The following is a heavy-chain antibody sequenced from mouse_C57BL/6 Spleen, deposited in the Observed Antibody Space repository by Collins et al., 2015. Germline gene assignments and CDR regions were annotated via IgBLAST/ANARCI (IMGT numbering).Heavy chain of an antibody. CDR3: TRSDGTFGYFDY. J-gene: IGHJ2*01. V-gene: IGHV1-5*01. CDR2: VFPGNSDT. Sequence: EVQLQQSGTVLARPGAFSEDVLQDFWLHIYQLLDALGKTEAWTGYWNWIGTVFPGNSDTTYNQKFKGKAKLTAITSASTAYVELSSLTNEDSAVYYCTRSDGTFGYFDYWGQGTTLTVSS. CDR1: LHIYQLL. D-gene: IGHD4-1*01.